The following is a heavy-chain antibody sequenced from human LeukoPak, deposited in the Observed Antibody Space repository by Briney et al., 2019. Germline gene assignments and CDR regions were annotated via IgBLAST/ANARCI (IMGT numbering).Heavy chain of an antibody. CDR2: IYHSGST. CDR1: GGSISSGGYS. D-gene: IGHD1-1*01. CDR3: ATAEGVPTRLDY. J-gene: IGHJ4*02. V-gene: IGHV4-30-2*01. Sequence: SETLSLTCAVSGGSISSGGYSWSWIRQPPGKGLEWIGYIYHSGSTYYNPSLKSRVTISVDTSKNQFSLKLSSVTAADTAVYYCATAEGVPTRLDYWGQGTLVTVSS.